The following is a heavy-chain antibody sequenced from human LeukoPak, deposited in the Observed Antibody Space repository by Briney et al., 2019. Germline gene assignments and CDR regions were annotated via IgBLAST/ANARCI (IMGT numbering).Heavy chain of an antibody. CDR2: IYYSGST. D-gene: IGHD4-17*01. J-gene: IGHJ2*01. V-gene: IGHV4-59*08. CDR1: GGSISSYY. Sequence: PSETLSLTCTVSGGSISSYYWSWIRQPPGKGLEWIGYIYYSGSTNYNPSLKSRVTISVDMSKNQFSLKLSSVTAADTAVYYCARTTVTTRGPWWYFDLWGRGTLVTVSS. CDR3: ARTTVTTRGPWWYFDL.